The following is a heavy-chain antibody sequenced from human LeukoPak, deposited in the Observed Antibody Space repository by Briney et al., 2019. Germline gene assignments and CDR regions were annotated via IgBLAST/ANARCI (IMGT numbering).Heavy chain of an antibody. J-gene: IGHJ3*02. Sequence: GGSLRLSCAASGFTFSSYGMHWVRQAPGKGLEWVAVISYDGSNKYYADSVKGRFTISRDNSKNTLYLQMNSLRAEDTAVYYCAKDFSSAEQCLIWGQGTMVTVSS. CDR1: GFTFSSYG. CDR2: ISYDGSNK. CDR3: AKDFSSAEQCLI. V-gene: IGHV3-30*18. D-gene: IGHD5/OR15-5a*01.